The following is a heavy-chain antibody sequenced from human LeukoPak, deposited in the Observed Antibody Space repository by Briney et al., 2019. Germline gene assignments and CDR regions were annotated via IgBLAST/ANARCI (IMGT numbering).Heavy chain of an antibody. Sequence: ESGPTLVKPTQTLTLTCTFSGFSLSTSGMCMSWIRQPPGKALEWLARIDWDDDKYYSTSLKTRLTISKDTSKNQVVLTMTNMDPVDTATYYCARMTSGSYGKRGFDPWGQGTLVTVSS. CDR1: GFSLSTSGMC. CDR3: ARMTSGSYGKRGFDP. J-gene: IGHJ5*02. CDR2: IDWDDDK. D-gene: IGHD3-10*01. V-gene: IGHV2-70*11.